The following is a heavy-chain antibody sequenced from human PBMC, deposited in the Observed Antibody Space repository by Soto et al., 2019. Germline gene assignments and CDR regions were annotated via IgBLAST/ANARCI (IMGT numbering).Heavy chain of an antibody. V-gene: IGHV1-69*13. J-gene: IGHJ6*02. D-gene: IGHD5-18*01. CDR3: ARMGRAMVLRLGMDV. CDR1: GGTFSSYA. CDR2: IIPIFGTA. Sequence: GASVKVSCKASGGTFSSYAISWVRQAPGQGPEWMGGIIPIFGTANYAQKFQGRVTITADESTSTAYMELSSLRSEDTAVYYCARMGRAMVLRLGMDVWGQGTTVTVSS.